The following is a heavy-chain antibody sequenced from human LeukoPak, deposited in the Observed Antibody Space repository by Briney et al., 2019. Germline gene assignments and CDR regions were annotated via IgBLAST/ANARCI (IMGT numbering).Heavy chain of an antibody. Sequence: ASVKVSCKASGYTFTGYYMHWVRQAPGQGLEWMGWINPNSGGTNYAQKFQGRVTMTRDTSISTAYMELSRLRSDDTAVYYCARGYRSEQQLVHSENWFDPWGQGTLVTVSS. CDR1: GYTFTGYY. CDR2: INPNSGGT. CDR3: ARGYRSEQQLVHSENWFDP. J-gene: IGHJ5*02. V-gene: IGHV1-2*02. D-gene: IGHD6-13*01.